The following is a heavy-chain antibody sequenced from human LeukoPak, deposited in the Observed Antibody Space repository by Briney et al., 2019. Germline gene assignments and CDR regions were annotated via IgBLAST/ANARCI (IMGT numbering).Heavy chain of an antibody. CDR1: GFNVSSNY. D-gene: IGHD1-1*01. Sequence: GGSLRLSCAASGFNVSSNYMSWVRQAPGKGLEWVSVIYSGGSTYYADSVKGRFTISRDNSKNTLYLQMNSLRAEDTAVYYCASGTPNYYYYYYMDVWGKGTTVAVSS. V-gene: IGHV3-66*02. J-gene: IGHJ6*03. CDR3: ASGTPNYYYYYYMDV. CDR2: IYSGGST.